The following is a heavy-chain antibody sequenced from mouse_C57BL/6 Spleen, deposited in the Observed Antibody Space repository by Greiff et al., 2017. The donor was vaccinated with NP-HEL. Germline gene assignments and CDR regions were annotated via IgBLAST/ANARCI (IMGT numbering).Heavy chain of an antibody. D-gene: IGHD4-1*01. J-gene: IGHJ2*01. CDR1: GYTFTDYY. V-gene: IGHV1-76*01. CDR2: IYPGSGNT. Sequence: VQLKESGAELVRPGASVKLSCKASGYTFTDYYINWVKQRPGQGLEWIARIYPGSGNTYYKEKCKGKATLTAEKSSSTAYMQLSSRTSEASAVYFCARREANWEGFDYRGQGTTLTVSS. CDR3: ARREANWEGFDY.